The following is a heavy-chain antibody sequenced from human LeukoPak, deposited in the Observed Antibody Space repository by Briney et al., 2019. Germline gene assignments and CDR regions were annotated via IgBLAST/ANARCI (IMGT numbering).Heavy chain of an antibody. CDR1: GFSFNTYA. CDR2: ISYDGSNK. J-gene: IGHJ4*02. Sequence: GGSLRLSCAASGFSFNTYAMSWVRQAPGKGLEWVAVISYDGSNKYYADSVKGRFTISRDNSKNTLYLKMNSLRAEDTAVYYCAKDRSDSSGLGNWGQGTLVTVSS. V-gene: IGHV3-30*18. CDR3: AKDRSDSSGLGN. D-gene: IGHD3-22*01.